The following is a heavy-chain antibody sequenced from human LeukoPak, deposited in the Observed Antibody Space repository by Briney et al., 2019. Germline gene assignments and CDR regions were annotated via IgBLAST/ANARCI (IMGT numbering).Heavy chain of an antibody. CDR1: GGSFSSYY. V-gene: IGHV4-59*01. D-gene: IGHD3-22*01. J-gene: IGHJ5*02. CDR2: IYYSGST. Sequence: SETLSLTCAVYGGSFSSYYWSWIRQPPGKALEWIGYIYYSGSTNYNPSLKSRVTISVDTSKSQFSLKLTSVTAADTAVYYCARVGRYYYDSSGYYRKGWFDPWGQGTLVTVSS. CDR3: ARVGRYYYDSSGYYRKGWFDP.